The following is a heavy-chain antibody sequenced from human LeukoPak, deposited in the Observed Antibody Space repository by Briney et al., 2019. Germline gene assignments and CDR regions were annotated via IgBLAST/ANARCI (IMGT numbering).Heavy chain of an antibody. Sequence: SETLSLTCTVSGGSITSYYWSWVRQPPGKGLEWIGYVYHSGSSGSTNYDPSLKSRVTISVDMSKNQFSLKLSSVTAADTALYYYVGHQRLAWFEPWGQGTLVTVSS. CDR1: GGSITSYY. J-gene: IGHJ5*02. CDR3: VGHQRLAWFEP. D-gene: IGHD6-25*01. V-gene: IGHV4-59*08. CDR2: VYHSGSSGST.